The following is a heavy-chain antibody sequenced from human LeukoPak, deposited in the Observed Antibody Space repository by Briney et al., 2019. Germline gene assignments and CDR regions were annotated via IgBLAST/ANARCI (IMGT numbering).Heavy chain of an antibody. D-gene: IGHD6-19*01. CDR1: GGSISSTSSY. CDR2: IFYLGST. Sequence: ASETLSLTCAVSGGSISSTSSYWDWIRQPPGKGLEWIGSIFYLGSTYYNPSLKSRVTLSVDTSKNQFSLNLTSVTAADTAVYYCARAVTGPYYFDHWGQGPLVTVSS. J-gene: IGHJ4*02. CDR3: ARAVTGPYYFDH. V-gene: IGHV4-39*01.